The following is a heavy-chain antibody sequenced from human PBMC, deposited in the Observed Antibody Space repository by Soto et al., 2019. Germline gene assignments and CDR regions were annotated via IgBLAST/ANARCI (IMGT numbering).Heavy chain of an antibody. D-gene: IGHD4-17*01. CDR3: ARETPLHPDYGDNPLSDY. V-gene: IGHV3-21*01. Sequence: EVQLVESGGGLVKPGGSLRLSCAASGFTLSGYSMNWVRQAPGKGLEWVSSISTSSSYIHYADSVKGRFTISRDNAENSLYLQMNSLRAEDTAIYYCARETPLHPDYGDNPLSDYWGQGTLVTVSS. CDR2: ISTSSSYI. CDR1: GFTLSGYS. J-gene: IGHJ4*02.